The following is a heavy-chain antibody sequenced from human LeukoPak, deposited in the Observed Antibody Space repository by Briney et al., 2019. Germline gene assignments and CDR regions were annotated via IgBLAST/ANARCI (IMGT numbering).Heavy chain of an antibody. D-gene: IGHD5-12*01. CDR1: GFTFDDYA. V-gene: IGHV3-9*01. CDR3: ARGATASFDP. CDR2: ISWNSGSI. J-gene: IGHJ5*02. Sequence: PGRSLRLSCAASGFTFDDYAMHWVRQAPGKGLEWVSGISWNSGSIGYADSVKGRLTISRDNAKNTLYLQMNCLRAEDTAVYYCARGATASFDPWGQGTLVSVSS.